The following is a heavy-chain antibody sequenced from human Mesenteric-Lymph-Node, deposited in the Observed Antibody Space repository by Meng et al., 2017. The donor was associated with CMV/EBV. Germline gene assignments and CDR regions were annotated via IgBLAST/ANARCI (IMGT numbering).Heavy chain of an antibody. CDR3: ATHRAVLVTNFYH. Sequence: LQLQQSGPGLVKPSATPLLTCTVSGGSISSSSYYLGWIRHPPGKGLELIGYIYYSERTYYYNPSLKTRVTISVDTAKIQFALKLSSVTAADTVVYYCATHRAVLVTNFYHWGQGTLVTVSS. CDR1: GGSISSSSYY. J-gene: IGHJ4*02. D-gene: IGHD5-18*01. CDR2: IYYSERTY. V-gene: IGHV4-39*01.